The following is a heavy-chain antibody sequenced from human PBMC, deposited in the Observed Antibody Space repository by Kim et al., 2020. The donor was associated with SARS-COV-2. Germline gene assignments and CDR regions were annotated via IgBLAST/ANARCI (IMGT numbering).Heavy chain of an antibody. D-gene: IGHD5-12*01. Sequence: RVTISVDTSKNQFSLKLSSVTAADTAVYYCAREEIVATITGYYYYYGMDVWGQGTTVTVSS. J-gene: IGHJ6*02. CDR3: AREEIVATITGYYYYYGMDV. V-gene: IGHV4-39*07.